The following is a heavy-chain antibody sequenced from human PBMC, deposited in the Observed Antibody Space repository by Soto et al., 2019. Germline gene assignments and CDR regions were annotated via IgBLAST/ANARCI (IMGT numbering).Heavy chain of an antibody. V-gene: IGHV1-2*02. CDR2: INPNSGGT. CDR3: ARGRIDYGVSYYYYGMDV. D-gene: IGHD4-17*01. J-gene: IGHJ6*02. CDR1: GYTFTGYY. Sequence: ASVKVSCKASGYTFTGYYMHWVRQAPGQGLEWMGWINPNSGGTNYAQKFQGRVTTTRDTSISTAYMELSRLRSDDTAVYYCARGRIDYGVSYYYYGMDVWGQGTTVTVSS.